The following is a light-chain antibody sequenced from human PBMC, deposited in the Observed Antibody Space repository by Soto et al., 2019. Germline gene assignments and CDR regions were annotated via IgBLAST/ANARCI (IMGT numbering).Light chain of an antibody. CDR1: QSVSSSY. CDR2: GAS. CDR3: QQYDSSPIT. Sequence: IVLTQSPGTMSLSPGERDTLSCRASQSVSSSYLAWYHQKPGQAPRLLIYGASSRATGIPDRFSGSGSGTDFTLTISRLEPEDFALYYCQQYDSSPITFGQGTRLEIK. J-gene: IGKJ5*01. V-gene: IGKV3-20*01.